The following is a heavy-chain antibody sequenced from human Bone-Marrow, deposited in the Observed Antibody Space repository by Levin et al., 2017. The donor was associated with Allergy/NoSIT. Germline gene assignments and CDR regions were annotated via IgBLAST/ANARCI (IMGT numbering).Heavy chain of an antibody. J-gene: IGHJ3*01. CDR3: TKAGGGGFDV. D-gene: IGHD2-15*01. V-gene: IGHV3-30*04. CDR2: ISYEGSNK. Sequence: GKGLVWVGVISYEGSNKNYADSVKGRFTISRDNSKNRLDLQMNSLSAEDTALYYCTKAGGGGFDVWGQGTMVTVSS.